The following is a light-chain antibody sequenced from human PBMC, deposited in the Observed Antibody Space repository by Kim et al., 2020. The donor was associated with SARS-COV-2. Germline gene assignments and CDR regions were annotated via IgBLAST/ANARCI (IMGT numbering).Light chain of an antibody. CDR1: QTISTY. Sequence: ASVGDSVTITCRASQTISTYLNWYQHKSGIAPKLLIYRASTLQSGVPSRFRGSGSGTDFTLSITNLQPDDFATYFCQQSNNSPLTFGGGTKVDIK. CDR2: RAS. V-gene: IGKV1-39*01. J-gene: IGKJ4*02. CDR3: QQSNNSPLT.